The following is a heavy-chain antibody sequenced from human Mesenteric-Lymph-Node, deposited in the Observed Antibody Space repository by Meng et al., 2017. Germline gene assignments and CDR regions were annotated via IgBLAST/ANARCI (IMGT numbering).Heavy chain of an antibody. CDR2: ISSSGSTI. Sequence: GESLKISCAASGFTFSDYYMSWIRQAPGKGLEWVSYISSSGSTIYYADSVKGRFTISRDNAKNSLYLQMNSLRAEDTAVYYCAKHVGRYSDYDLDYWGQGTLVTVSS. CDR1: GFTFSDYY. V-gene: IGHV3-11*01. CDR3: AKHVGRYSDYDLDY. D-gene: IGHD5-12*01. J-gene: IGHJ4*02.